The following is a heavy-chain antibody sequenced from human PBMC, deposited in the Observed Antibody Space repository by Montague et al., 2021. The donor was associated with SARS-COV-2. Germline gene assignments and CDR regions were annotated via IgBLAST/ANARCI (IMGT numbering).Heavy chain of an antibody. CDR3: ARDQLIRGVPAFDM. Sequence: CAASGFTFSTYNMNWVRQIPGKGLEWLSYISSGSGAIFYADAVKGRFTVSRDNAKNSFFLQMNSLRAEDTAVYYCARDQLIRGVPAFDMWGQGTMVTVSS. CDR1: GFTFSTYN. D-gene: IGHD3-10*01. CDR2: ISSGSGAI. J-gene: IGHJ3*02. V-gene: IGHV3-48*04.